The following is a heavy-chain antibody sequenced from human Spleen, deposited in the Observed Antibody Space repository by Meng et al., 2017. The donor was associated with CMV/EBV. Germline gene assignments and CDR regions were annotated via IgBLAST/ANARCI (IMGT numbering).Heavy chain of an antibody. J-gene: IGHJ6*02. CDR3: AKRIRFLEWLWPYYGMDV. Sequence: GESLKISCAASGFTFSAYWMHWVRQVPGKGPVWVSRIKSDGYDTFYADSVKGRFTISRDNSKNTLYLQMNSLRAEDTAVYYCAKRIRFLEWLWPYYGMDVWGQGTTVTVSS. CDR2: IKSDGYDT. D-gene: IGHD3-3*01. CDR1: GFTFSAYW. V-gene: IGHV3-74*01.